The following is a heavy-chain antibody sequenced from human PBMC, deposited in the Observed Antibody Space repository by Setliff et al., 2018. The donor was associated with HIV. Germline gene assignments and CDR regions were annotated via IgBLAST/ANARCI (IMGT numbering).Heavy chain of an antibody. CDR1: GGSISSGGYY. CDR3: ARSTKYYDFWSGYQPFDY. J-gene: IGHJ4*02. D-gene: IGHD3-3*01. Sequence: TLSLTCTVSGGSISSGGYYWSWIRQHPGKGLEWIGYIYYSGSTYYNPSLKSRVTISVDTSKNQFSLKLSSVTAADTAVYYCARSTKYYDFWSGYQPFDYWGQGTLVTVSS. CDR2: IYYSGST. V-gene: IGHV4-31*03.